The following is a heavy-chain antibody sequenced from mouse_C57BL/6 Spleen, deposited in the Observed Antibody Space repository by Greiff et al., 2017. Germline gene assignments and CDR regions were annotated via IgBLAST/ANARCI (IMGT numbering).Heavy chain of an antibody. CDR2: INPGSGGT. CDR1: GYAFTNYL. CDR3: ARGGEGWFGY. V-gene: IGHV1-54*01. J-gene: IGHJ3*01. Sequence: QVQLQQSGAELVRPGTSVKVSCKASGYAFTNYLIEWVKQRPGQGLEWIGVINPGSGGTNYNEKFKGKATLTADKSSSTAYMQLSSLTSEDSAVYCCARGGEGWFGYWGQGTLVTVAA.